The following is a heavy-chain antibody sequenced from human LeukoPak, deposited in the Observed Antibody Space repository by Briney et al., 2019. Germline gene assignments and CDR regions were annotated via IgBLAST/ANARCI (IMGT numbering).Heavy chain of an antibody. D-gene: IGHD5-24*01. CDR3: ARDGYNQDAFDI. CDR2: IYHSGST. Sequence: SETLSLTCTVSGGSISSGGYYWSWIRQPPGKGLEWIGYIYHSGSTYYNPSLKSRVTISVDRSKNQFSLKLSSVTAADTAVYYCARDGYNQDAFDIWGQGTMVTVSS. V-gene: IGHV4-30-2*01. J-gene: IGHJ3*02. CDR1: GGSISSGGYY.